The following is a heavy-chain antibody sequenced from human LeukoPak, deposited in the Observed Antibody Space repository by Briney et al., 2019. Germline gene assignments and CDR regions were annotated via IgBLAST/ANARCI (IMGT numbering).Heavy chain of an antibody. Sequence: PGGSLRLSCEASGFTFRSQAMSWVRQAPGKGLEWVSTITGSGGTTHYADSVKGRFTLSRDNSRDTLYLEMNSLTPQDTAIYYCAKGAGNTARGDFDHWGQGSLVTVSS. CDR1: GFTFRSQA. V-gene: IGHV3-23*01. J-gene: IGHJ4*02. CDR2: ITGSGGTT. D-gene: IGHD5-18*01. CDR3: AKGAGNTARGDFDH.